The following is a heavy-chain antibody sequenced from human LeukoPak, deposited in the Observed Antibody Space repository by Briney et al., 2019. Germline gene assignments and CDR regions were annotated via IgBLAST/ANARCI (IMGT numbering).Heavy chain of an antibody. CDR3: TTVRWEPLYYYYYTDV. V-gene: IGHV3-15*01. Sequence: GGSLRLSCAASGFTFSSYSMNWVRQAPGKGLEWVGRIKSKTDGGTTDYAAPVKGRFTISRDDSKNTLYLQMNSLKTEDTAVYYCTTVRWEPLYYYYYTDVWGKGTTVTVSS. D-gene: IGHD1-26*01. CDR1: GFTFSSYS. CDR2: IKSKTDGGTT. J-gene: IGHJ6*03.